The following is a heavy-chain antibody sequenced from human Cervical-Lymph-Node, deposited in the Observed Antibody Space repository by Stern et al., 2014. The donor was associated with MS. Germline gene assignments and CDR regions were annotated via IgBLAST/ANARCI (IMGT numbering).Heavy chain of an antibody. J-gene: IGHJ4*02. CDR1: GFAFITSG. CDR3: AAGPMLVAATGY. D-gene: IGHD5-12*01. CDR2: IVVGSGNT. Sequence: MQLVESGPEVKKPGTSVKVSCKASGFAFITSGVQWVRQARGQRLEWMGWIVVGSGNTNYAQKFQERLTITRDMSTSTAYMELSSLKSEDTAMYYCAAGPMLVAATGYWGQGTLVTVSS. V-gene: IGHV1-58*01.